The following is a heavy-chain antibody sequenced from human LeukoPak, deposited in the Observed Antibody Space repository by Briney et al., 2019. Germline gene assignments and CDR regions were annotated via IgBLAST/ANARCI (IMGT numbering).Heavy chain of an antibody. CDR2: INSDGHRT. Sequence: PGGSPRLSCSASGFTFSIYGFYWVRQAPGKGLEYVSAINSDGHRTYYADSVKGRFTISRDNSKDTLYLQMSSLRAEDTAVYYCVKDSEMAPKWGALDYWGQGTLVTVSS. D-gene: IGHD5-24*01. J-gene: IGHJ4*02. CDR1: GFTFSIYG. CDR3: VKDSEMAPKWGALDY. V-gene: IGHV3-64D*06.